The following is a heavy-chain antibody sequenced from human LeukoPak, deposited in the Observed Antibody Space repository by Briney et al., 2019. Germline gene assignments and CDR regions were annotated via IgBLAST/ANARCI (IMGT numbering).Heavy chain of an antibody. CDR2: ISNSGST. CDR3: TRGYCSGGYCYSLYLSNWFDP. D-gene: IGHD2-15*01. Sequence: SETLSLTCTVSGGSISSGYYYWSWIRQPPGKGLEWIGYISNSGSTYYNPSLKSRVTISVDTSNNQFSLKLSAVTAADTAVYYCTRGYCSGGYCYSLYLSNWFDPWGQGTLVTVSS. V-gene: IGHV4-30-4*01. CDR1: GGSISSGYYY. J-gene: IGHJ5*02.